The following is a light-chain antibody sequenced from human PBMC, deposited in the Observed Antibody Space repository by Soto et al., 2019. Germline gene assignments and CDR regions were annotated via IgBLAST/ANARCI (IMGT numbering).Light chain of an antibody. CDR3: QQYNKWPPT. J-gene: IGKJ1*01. CDR2: GSS. CDR1: QSVSSN. Sequence: ELVMTPSPSTLSVSPGERAILSCRASQSVSSNLAWLQKKPGQAPSLLIYGSSTRATGIPARFSGSGSGTEFTLTVSSLHSEDFVVYYCQQYNKWPPTFGQGTKVDI. V-gene: IGKV3-15*01.